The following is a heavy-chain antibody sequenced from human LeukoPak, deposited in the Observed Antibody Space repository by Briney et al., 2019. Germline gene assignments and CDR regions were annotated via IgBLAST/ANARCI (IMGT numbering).Heavy chain of an antibody. D-gene: IGHD4-17*01. CDR1: GGTFNNSA. J-gene: IGHJ5*02. V-gene: IGHV1-69*05. CDR2: IMPLFGTA. CDR3: ARDVHGDYGSGWFDP. Sequence: SVKVSCTASGGTFNNSAISWVRQAPGQGLEWLGGIMPLFGTAGYAQKFQGRVTITKDESTRTVYLELTSLTSDDTAVYYCARDVHGDYGSGWFDPWGQGTLVSVSS.